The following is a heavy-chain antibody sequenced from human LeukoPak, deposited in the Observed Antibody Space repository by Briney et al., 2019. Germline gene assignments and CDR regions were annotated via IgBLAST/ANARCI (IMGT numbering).Heavy chain of an antibody. D-gene: IGHD2-15*01. CDR3: VPTCSGSCSRYNFDY. CDR2: INPNNGGT. Sequence: ASVTVSCKPSGYCFTAYYWHWVGQAPGQGLEWMGWINPNNGGTNYAQKFQGRVTMTRDTSISTAYMELSRLRSDDTAVYYCVPTCSGSCSRYNFDYWGQGTLVTVSS. CDR1: GYCFTAYY. V-gene: IGHV1-2*02. J-gene: IGHJ4*02.